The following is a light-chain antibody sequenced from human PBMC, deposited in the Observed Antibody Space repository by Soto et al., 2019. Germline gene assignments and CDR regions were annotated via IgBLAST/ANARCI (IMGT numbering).Light chain of an antibody. Sequence: QLVLTQPPSASGTPGQRVTISCSGSSSNIGSDTVNWYQQLPGTAPKLLIHRSNQRPSGVPGRVSGSKSGTSASLAISGLQPEDEADYHCASWDASLNGWVFGGGTKLTVL. J-gene: IGLJ3*02. CDR1: SSNIGSDT. CDR3: ASWDASLNGWV. CDR2: RSN. V-gene: IGLV1-44*01.